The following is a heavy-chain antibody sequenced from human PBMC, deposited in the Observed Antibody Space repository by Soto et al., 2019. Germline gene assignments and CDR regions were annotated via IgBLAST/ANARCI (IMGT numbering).Heavy chain of an antibody. CDR1: GYSFTSYW. V-gene: IGHV5-51*01. CDR2: IYPGDSDT. CDR3: ARQVRGYFDWANWFDP. Sequence: PGESLKISCKGSGYSFTSYWIGWVRQMPGKGLEWMGIIYPGDSDTRYSPSFQGQVTISADKSISTAYLQWSSLKASDTAMYYCARQVRGYFDWANWFDPWGQGTLVTVSS. J-gene: IGHJ5*02. D-gene: IGHD3-9*01.